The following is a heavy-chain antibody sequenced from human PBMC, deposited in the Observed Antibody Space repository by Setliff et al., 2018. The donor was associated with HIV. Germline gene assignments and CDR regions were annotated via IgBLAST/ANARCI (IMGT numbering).Heavy chain of an antibody. J-gene: IGHJ5*02. CDR2: IYSGGST. CDR1: GFTVSSNY. D-gene: IGHD2-2*01. V-gene: IGHV3-66*01. CDR3: AIVVVPAAIFSGLRWFDP. Sequence: GGSLRLSCAASGFTVSSNYMSWVRQAPGKGLEWVSVIYSGGSTYYADSVKGRFTISRDNSKNTLYLQMNSLRAEDTAVYYCAIVVVPAAIFSGLRWFDPWGQGTLVTVSS.